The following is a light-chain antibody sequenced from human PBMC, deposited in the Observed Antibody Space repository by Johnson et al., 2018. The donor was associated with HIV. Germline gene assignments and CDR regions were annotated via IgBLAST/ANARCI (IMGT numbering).Light chain of an antibody. V-gene: IGLV1-51*02. J-gene: IGLJ1*01. Sequence: QSVLTQPPSVSAAPGQKVTISCSGSSSNIGNNYVSWYQQLPGTAPKLLICENNKRPSGIPDRFSGSKSGTSATLGITGLQTGDEADYYCGTWDSSLSAYVFGTGTQVTVL. CDR2: ENN. CDR1: SSNIGNNY. CDR3: GTWDSSLSAYV.